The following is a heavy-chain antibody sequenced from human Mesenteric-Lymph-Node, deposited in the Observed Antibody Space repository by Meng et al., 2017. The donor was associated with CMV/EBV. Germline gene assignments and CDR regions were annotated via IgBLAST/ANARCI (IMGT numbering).Heavy chain of an antibody. Sequence: FTPYWIGWVRQMPGKGLEWMGIIYAGDSDTIYSPSFQGQVTISVDKSSSTTYLQWSSLKASDTAMYYCARPMVIIPGAIDSAYWYFDLWGRGTLVTVSS. J-gene: IGHJ2*01. CDR3: ARPMVIIPGAIDSAYWYFDL. CDR1: FTPYW. V-gene: IGHV5-51*01. D-gene: IGHD2-2*02. CDR2: IYAGDSDT.